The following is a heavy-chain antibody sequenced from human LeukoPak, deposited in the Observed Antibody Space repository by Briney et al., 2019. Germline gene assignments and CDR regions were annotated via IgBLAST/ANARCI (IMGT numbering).Heavy chain of an antibody. CDR1: GFTFSSYA. CDR3: AKHAVMFGGVIVIAYYFDY. CDR2: ISGSGGST. Sequence: GGSLRLSCAASGFTFSSYAMSWVRQAPGKGLEWVSAISGSGGSTYYADSVKGRFTISRDNSKNTLYLQMNSLRAEDTAVYYCAKHAVMFGGVIVIAYYFDYWGQGTLVTVSS. J-gene: IGHJ4*02. V-gene: IGHV3-23*01. D-gene: IGHD3-16*02.